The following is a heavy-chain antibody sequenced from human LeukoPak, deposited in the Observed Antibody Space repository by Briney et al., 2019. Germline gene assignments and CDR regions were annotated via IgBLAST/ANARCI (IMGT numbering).Heavy chain of an antibody. J-gene: IGHJ6*03. CDR1: GFTFSSYW. CDR3: ARASAMLSGVYYYYMDV. Sequence: GGSLRLSCAASGFTFSSYWMSWVRQAPGKGLEWVANIKQDGSEKYYVDSVKGRFTISRNNAKNSLYLQMNSLRAEDTAVYYCARASAMLSGVYYYYMDVWGKGTTVTVSS. V-gene: IGHV3-7*01. D-gene: IGHD2-8*01. CDR2: IKQDGSEK.